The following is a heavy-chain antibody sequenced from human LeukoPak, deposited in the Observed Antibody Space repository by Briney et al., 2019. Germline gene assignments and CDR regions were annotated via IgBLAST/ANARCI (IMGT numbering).Heavy chain of an antibody. CDR2: IYYSGST. Sequence: PSETLSLTCTVSGGSISSYYWSWIRQPPGKGLEWIGYIYYSGSTNYNPSLKSRVTISVDTSKNQFSLKLSSVTAADTAVYYCARGSIIGYSSSWYRRFDAFDIWGQGTMVTVSS. CDR3: ARGSIIGYSSSWYRRFDAFDI. V-gene: IGHV4-59*01. CDR1: GGSISSYY. J-gene: IGHJ3*02. D-gene: IGHD6-13*01.